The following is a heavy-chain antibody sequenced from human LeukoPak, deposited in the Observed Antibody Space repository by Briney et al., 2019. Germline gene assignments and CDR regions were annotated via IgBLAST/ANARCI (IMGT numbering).Heavy chain of an antibody. Sequence: NSSETLSLTCTVSGGSISSYYWNWIRQPPGKGLEWIGYIYNSGSTNNNPSLKSRVTISVDTSKKQFSLKLSSVTAADTAVYYCARETPYGSGSYPFDYWGQGILVTVSS. CDR1: GGSISSYY. CDR2: IYNSGST. CDR3: ARETPYGSGSYPFDY. D-gene: IGHD3-10*01. V-gene: IGHV4-59*01. J-gene: IGHJ4*02.